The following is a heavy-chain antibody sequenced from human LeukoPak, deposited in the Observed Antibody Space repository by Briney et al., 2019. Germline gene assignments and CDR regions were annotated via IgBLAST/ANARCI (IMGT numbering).Heavy chain of an antibody. CDR2: IYSSGST. J-gene: IGHJ4*02. V-gene: IGHV4-61*02. CDR3: ARGPEGYYDYVFDY. D-gene: IGHD3-16*01. CDR1: GGSISSGSYY. Sequence: SETLSLTCTVSGGSISSGSYYWRWVRQPAGKGLEWIGRIYSSGSTNYNPSLKSRVTISVDTSRNQFSLRLNSVTATDTAVYYCARGPEGYYDYVFDYWGQGTLVTVSS.